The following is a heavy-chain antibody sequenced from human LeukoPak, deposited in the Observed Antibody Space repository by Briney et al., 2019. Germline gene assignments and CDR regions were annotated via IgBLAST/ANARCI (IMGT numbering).Heavy chain of an antibody. V-gene: IGHV1-69*13. J-gene: IGHJ6*03. CDR3: ASSIAARGYYYYMDV. CDR1: GGTFTSYA. CDR2: IIPIFGKA. D-gene: IGHD6-6*01. Sequence: GASVKVSCKASGGTFTSYAISWVRQAPGQGLEWMGGIIPIFGKANYAQKFQGRVTITADESTSTAYMELSSLRSEDTAVYYCASSIAARGYYYYMDVWGKGTTVTVSS.